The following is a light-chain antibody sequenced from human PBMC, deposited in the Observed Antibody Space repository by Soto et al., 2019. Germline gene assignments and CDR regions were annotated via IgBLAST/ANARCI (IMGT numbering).Light chain of an antibody. J-gene: IGKJ4*01. CDR3: QQFSNWPPGNT. Sequence: EIVLTQSPGILSLSPGERATLSCRASQTVTGTFLVWFQQKPGQAPRLLIYATSPRATGIPARFSGSGSGTEFTLTISSLQSEHFAVYHCQQFSNWPPGNTFGGGTKVDIK. CDR2: ATS. V-gene: IGKV3D-15*01. CDR1: QTVTGT.